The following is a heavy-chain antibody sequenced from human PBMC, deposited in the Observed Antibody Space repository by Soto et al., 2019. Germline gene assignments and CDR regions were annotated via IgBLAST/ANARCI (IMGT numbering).Heavy chain of an antibody. CDR2: IYYSGST. Sequence: QVQLQESGPGLVKPSQTLSLTCTVSGGSISSGGYYWSWIRQHPGKGLEWIGYIYYSGSTYYNPSLKSRVTISVDTSKNRFSLKLSSVTAADTAVYYCAREFKWFGEFHPRGRYYYGMDVWGQGTTVTVSS. CDR3: AREFKWFGEFHPRGRYYYGMDV. D-gene: IGHD3-10*01. CDR1: GGSISSGGYY. J-gene: IGHJ6*02. V-gene: IGHV4-31*03.